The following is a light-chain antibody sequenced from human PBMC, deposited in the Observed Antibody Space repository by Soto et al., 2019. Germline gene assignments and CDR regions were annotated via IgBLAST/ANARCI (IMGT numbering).Light chain of an antibody. Sequence: EIVLTQSPGTLSLSPGERATLSCRASQSVSSSHLAWYQQKPGQAPRLLIYGASSRASGVPDRFSGSGSGTDFTLTISRLETDDFAVYYCQQYCMLYAFGQGTKLEIK. CDR1: QSVSSSH. J-gene: IGKJ2*01. CDR2: GAS. V-gene: IGKV3-20*01. CDR3: QQYCMLYA.